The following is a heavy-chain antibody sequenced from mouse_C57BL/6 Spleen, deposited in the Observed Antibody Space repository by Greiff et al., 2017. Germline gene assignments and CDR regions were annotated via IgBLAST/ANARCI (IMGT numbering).Heavy chain of an antibody. CDR3: ARGRSYDAMDY. CDR1: GYTFTSYW. Sequence: VQLQQSGAELVKPGASVKLSCTASGYTFTSYWMHWVKQRPGQGLEWIGMIHPNSGSTKYNEKFKSKATLTVDKSSSTAYMQLSSLTSEDSAVYYCARGRSYDAMDYWGQGTSVTVSS. CDR2: IHPNSGST. J-gene: IGHJ4*01. V-gene: IGHV1-64*01.